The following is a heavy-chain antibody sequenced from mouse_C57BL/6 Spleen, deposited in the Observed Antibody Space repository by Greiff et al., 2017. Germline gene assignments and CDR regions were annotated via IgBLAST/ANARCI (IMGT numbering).Heavy chain of an antibody. Sequence: QVQLQQPGTELVKPGASVQLSCKASGYTFTSYWMHWVKQRPGQGLEWIGNINPSNGGTNYNEKFKSKDTLTVYKSSSTAYMQLSSLTSEDSAVYYCAREEGAYYSMSNPMDYWGQGTSVTVSS. CDR1: GYTFTSYW. CDR3: AREEGAYYSMSNPMDY. D-gene: IGHD2-5*01. J-gene: IGHJ4*01. V-gene: IGHV1-53*01. CDR2: INPSNGGT.